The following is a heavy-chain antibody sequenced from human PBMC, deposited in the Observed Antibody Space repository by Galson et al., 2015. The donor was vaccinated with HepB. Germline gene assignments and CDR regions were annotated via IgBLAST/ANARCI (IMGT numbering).Heavy chain of an antibody. V-gene: IGHV3-30*04. Sequence: SLRLSCAASGFTFSSYAMHWVRQAPGKGLEWVAVISYDGSNKYYADSVKGRFTISRDNSKNTLYLQMNSLRAEDTAVYYCARGGYSSGLRAAFDIWGQGTMVTVSS. CDR3: ARGGYSSGLRAAFDI. D-gene: IGHD6-19*01. CDR1: GFTFSSYA. J-gene: IGHJ3*02. CDR2: ISYDGSNK.